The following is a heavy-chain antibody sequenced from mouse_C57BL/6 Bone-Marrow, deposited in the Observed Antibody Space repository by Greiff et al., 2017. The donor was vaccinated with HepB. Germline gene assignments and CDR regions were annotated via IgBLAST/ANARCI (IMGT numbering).Heavy chain of an antibody. Sequence: EVKLMESGGGLVQPGGSLKLSCAASGFTFSDYGMAWVRQAPTKRPEWVAFISNLAYSIYYADTVTGRFTISRENAKNTLYLEMSSLRSEDTAMYYCAGREDYYGSYDWYFDVWGTGTTVTVSS. CDR2: ISNLAYSI. J-gene: IGHJ1*03. CDR1: GFTFSDYG. CDR3: AGREDYYGSYDWYFDV. D-gene: IGHD2-1*01. V-gene: IGHV5-15*01.